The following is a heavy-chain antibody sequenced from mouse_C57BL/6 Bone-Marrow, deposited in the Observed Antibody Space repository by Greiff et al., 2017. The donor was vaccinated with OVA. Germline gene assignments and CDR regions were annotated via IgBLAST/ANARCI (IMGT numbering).Heavy chain of an antibody. V-gene: IGHV1-66*01. Sequence: QVQLKQSGPELVKPGASVKISCKASGYSFTSYYIHWVKQRPGQGLEWIGWIYPGSGNTKYNEKFKGKATLTADTSSSTAYMQLSSLTSEDSAVYYCARRLCRYYFDYWGQGTTLTVSS. D-gene: IGHD1-1*02. J-gene: IGHJ2*01. CDR1: GYSFTSYY. CDR3: ARRLCRYYFDY. CDR2: IYPGSGNT.